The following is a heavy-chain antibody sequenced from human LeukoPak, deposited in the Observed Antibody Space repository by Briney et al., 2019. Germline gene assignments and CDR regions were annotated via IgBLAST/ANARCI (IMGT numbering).Heavy chain of an antibody. CDR3: ARGPSSITMVRGVIMGGWFDP. CDR2: IIPIFGTA. CDR1: GGTFSSYA. Sequence: SVKVSCKASGGTFSSYAISWVRQAPGQGLEWMGGIIPIFGTANYAPKFQGRVTITADESTSTAYMELSSLRSEDTAVYYCARGPSSITMVRGVIMGGWFDPWGQGTLVTVSS. V-gene: IGHV1-69*13. J-gene: IGHJ5*02. D-gene: IGHD3-10*01.